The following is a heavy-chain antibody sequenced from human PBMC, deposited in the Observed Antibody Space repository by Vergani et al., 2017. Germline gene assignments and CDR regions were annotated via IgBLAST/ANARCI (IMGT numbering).Heavy chain of an antibody. V-gene: IGHV1-8*01. J-gene: IGHJ4*02. CDR3: ARGVLYSGYDYVEGFDY. D-gene: IGHD5-12*01. Sequence: QVQLVQSGAEVKKPGASVKVSCKASGYTFTSYDINWVRQATGQGLEWMGWMNPNSGNTGYAQKFQGRVTMTRNTSISTAYMELSSLRTEDTALYYCARGVLYSGYDYVEGFDYWGQGTLVTVSS. CDR1: GYTFTSYD. CDR2: MNPNSGNT.